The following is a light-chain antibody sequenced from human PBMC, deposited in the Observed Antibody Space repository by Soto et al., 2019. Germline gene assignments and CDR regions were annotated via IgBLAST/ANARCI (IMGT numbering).Light chain of an antibody. CDR3: QQYGNLLLT. CDR1: QDISNY. CDR2: DAS. V-gene: IGKV1-33*01. Sequence: DIQMTQSPSSLSASVGDRVTITCQASQDISNYLNWYQQKPGKAPKLLIYDASNLETGVPSRFSGSGSGTDFTFTISSLQPEDIATYYCQQYGNLLLTFGGGTKVVIK. J-gene: IGKJ4*01.